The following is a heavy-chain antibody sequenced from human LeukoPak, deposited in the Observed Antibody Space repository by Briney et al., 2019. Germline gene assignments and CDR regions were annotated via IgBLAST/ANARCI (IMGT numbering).Heavy chain of an antibody. D-gene: IGHD1-26*01. V-gene: IGHV1-2*02. CDR3: ARDMDSGPDFFDY. Sequence: ASVKVSCKASGYTFTGYYIYWVRQAPGQGLEWMGWINPHSGGTDHAQKFQGRVTMTRDTSISTAYMELSRLRSDDTAVYYCARDMDSGPDFFDYWGLGTLVTVSS. CDR2: INPHSGGT. J-gene: IGHJ4*02. CDR1: GYTFTGYY.